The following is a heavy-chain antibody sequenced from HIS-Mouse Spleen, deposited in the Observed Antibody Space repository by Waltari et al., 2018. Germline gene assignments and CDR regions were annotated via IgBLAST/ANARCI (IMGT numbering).Heavy chain of an antibody. D-gene: IGHD6-19*01. V-gene: IGHV2-70*15. CDR2: IDWDDDK. CDR1: GFSLSTSGMC. J-gene: IGHJ4*02. Sequence: QVTLRESGPALVKPTQTLTLTCTFSGFSLSTSGMCVRWTLQPPGKALEWLARIDWDDDKYYSTSLKTRLTISKDTSKNQVVLTMTNMDPVDTATYYCARIAEGYSSGWYAFDYWGQGTLVTVSS. CDR3: ARIAEGYSSGWYAFDY.